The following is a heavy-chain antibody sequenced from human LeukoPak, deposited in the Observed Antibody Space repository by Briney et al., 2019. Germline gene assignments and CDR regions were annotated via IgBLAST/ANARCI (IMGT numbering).Heavy chain of an antibody. CDR3: ARDSAGSSGSYLRLDY. J-gene: IGHJ4*02. CDR2: IIPIPGTA. Sequence: SVKVSCKASGGTFSSYAISWVRQAPGQGLEWMGRIIPIPGTANYAQKFQGRVTITADKSTSTAYMELSSLRSEDTAVYYCARDSAGSSGSYLRLDYWGQGTLVTVSS. D-gene: IGHD3-10*01. V-gene: IGHV1-69*04. CDR1: GGTFSSYA.